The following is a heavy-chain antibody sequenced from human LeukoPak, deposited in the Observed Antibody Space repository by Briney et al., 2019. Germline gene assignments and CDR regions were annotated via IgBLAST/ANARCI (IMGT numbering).Heavy chain of an antibody. Sequence: SETLSLTCTVSGGSISSYYWSWIRQPPGKGLEWIGYIYYSGSTNYNPSLKSRVTISVDTSKNQFSLKLSSVTAADTAVYYCARERLGETVDYWGQGTLVTVSS. CDR3: ARERLGETVDY. V-gene: IGHV4-59*01. CDR2: IYYSGST. J-gene: IGHJ4*02. D-gene: IGHD3-10*01. CDR1: GGSISSYY.